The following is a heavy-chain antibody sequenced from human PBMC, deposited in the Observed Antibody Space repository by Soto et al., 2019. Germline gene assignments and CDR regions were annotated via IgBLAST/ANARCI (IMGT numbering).Heavy chain of an antibody. D-gene: IGHD5-18*01. CDR2: ISWNSVRI. V-gene: IGHV3-9*01. CDR3: ACGYSYGYVEY. CDR1: GFTFDDYA. J-gene: IGHJ4*02. Sequence: PGGSLRLSCAASGFTFDDYAMYWVRQAPGKGLEWVSGISWNSVRIGYADSVKGRFTISRDNAKNSLYLQMNSLRAEDTALYYCACGYSYGYVEYWGRGILVNVSA.